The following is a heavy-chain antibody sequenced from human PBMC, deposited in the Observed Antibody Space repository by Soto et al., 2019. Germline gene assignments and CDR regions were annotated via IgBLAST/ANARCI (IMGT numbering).Heavy chain of an antibody. Sequence: EPLSLTRAGCGCSISRGNWRRCARQTPGKGLELIGEIYHSGSTSYNPSPKSRVTLSVDRSKHQFSLKLSSVTAADTAVYYCARVSSGWQQLRSWYLDYWGQGTPVTVS. V-gene: IGHV4-4*02. CDR3: ARVSSGWQQLRSWYLDY. CDR1: GCSISRGNW. J-gene: IGHJ4*02. CDR2: IYHSGST. D-gene: IGHD6-13*01.